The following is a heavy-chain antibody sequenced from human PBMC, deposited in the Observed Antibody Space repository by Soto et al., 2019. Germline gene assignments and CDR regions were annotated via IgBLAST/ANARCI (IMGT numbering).Heavy chain of an antibody. V-gene: IGHV3-7*01. Sequence: GGSLRLSCAASGFTFSSYWMSWVRQAPGKGLEWVANIKQDGSDKYYVDSVKGRFTISRDNAKNSLYLHMNSLRAEDTAVYYGACEMSYDFWSGPTTYYFDYWGQGTLVTVSS. CDR1: GFTFSSYW. CDR2: IKQDGSDK. CDR3: ACEMSYDFWSGPTTYYFDY. D-gene: IGHD3-3*01. J-gene: IGHJ4*02.